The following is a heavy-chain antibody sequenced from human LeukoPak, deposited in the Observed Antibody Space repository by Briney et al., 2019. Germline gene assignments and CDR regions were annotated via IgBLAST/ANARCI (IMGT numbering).Heavy chain of an antibody. CDR2: IDTSGNT. CDR1: GGSISSYY. Sequence: SETLSLTCTVSGGSISSYYWSWIRQPAGKGLEWIGRIDTSGNTNYKPSLKSRVTMSVDTSKNQFSLKLNSVTAADTAVYYCARQTGSGLFILPGGQGTLVTVSS. J-gene: IGHJ4*02. V-gene: IGHV4-4*07. D-gene: IGHD3/OR15-3a*01. CDR3: ARQTGSGLFILP.